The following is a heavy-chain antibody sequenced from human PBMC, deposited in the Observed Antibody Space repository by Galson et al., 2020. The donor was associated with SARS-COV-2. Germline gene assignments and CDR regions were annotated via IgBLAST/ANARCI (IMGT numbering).Heavy chain of an antibody. CDR1: GGSFSGHY. J-gene: IGHJ4*02. D-gene: IGHD3-22*01. V-gene: IGHV4-34*01. CDR2: ITQSGSV. CDR3: ARGLFQTTMVIVVFTSGSFYFDS. Sequence: SETLSLTCAVYGGSFSGHYWSWICQSPGKGLEWIGEITQSGSVNYNPSLKSRVTISADTSKNQFSLELRSVTAADTAVYYCARGLFQTTMVIVVFTSGSFYFDSWGQGTLVSVSS.